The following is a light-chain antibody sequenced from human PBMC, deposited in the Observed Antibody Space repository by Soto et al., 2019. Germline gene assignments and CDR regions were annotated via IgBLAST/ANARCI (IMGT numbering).Light chain of an antibody. Sequence: QSVLTQPASVSGSPGQSIAISCTGTSSDVGGYNYVSWYQQHPGKAPKLLINDVSNRPSGVSSRFSGSKSGNTASLTISGLQADDEADYYCSSYTISSTYVFGTGNKVTVL. CDR3: SSYTISSTYV. J-gene: IGLJ1*01. CDR2: DVS. V-gene: IGLV2-14*01. CDR1: SSDVGGYNY.